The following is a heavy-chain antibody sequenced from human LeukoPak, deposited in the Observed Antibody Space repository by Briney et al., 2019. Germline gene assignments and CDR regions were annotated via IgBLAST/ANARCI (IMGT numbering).Heavy chain of an antibody. Sequence: PGGSLRLSCAASGFTFSSYEMNWVRQAPGKGLEWVSYISSSGSTIYYADSVKGRFTISRDNAKNSLYLQMNSLRAEDTAVYYCARESSSWSNFDYWGQGTLVTVSS. V-gene: IGHV3-48*03. J-gene: IGHJ4*02. CDR2: ISSSGSTI. CDR3: ARESSSWSNFDY. D-gene: IGHD6-13*01. CDR1: GFTFSSYE.